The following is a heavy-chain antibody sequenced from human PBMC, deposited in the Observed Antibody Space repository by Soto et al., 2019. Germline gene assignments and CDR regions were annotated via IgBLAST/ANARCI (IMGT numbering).Heavy chain of an antibody. J-gene: IGHJ3*02. CDR2: IIPIFGTA. Sequence: ASVKVSCKASGGTFSSYAISWVRQAPGQGLEWMGGIIPIFGTANYAQKFQGRVTITADESTSTAYMELSSLRSEDTAVYYCARENDFWSGYPPHDAFDIWGQGTMVTVSS. D-gene: IGHD3-3*01. CDR1: GGTFSSYA. V-gene: IGHV1-69*13. CDR3: ARENDFWSGYPPHDAFDI.